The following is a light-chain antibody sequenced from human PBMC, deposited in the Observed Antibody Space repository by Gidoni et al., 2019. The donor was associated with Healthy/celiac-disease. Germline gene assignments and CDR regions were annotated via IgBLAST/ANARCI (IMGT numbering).Light chain of an antibody. CDR2: GAS. CDR1: QSVSSN. CDR3: QQYNNWPPNS. J-gene: IGKJ2*03. Sequence: EIVMTQSPATLSVSPGERATLSCRASQSVSSNLAWYQQKPGQAPRLLIYGASTRATGIPARFSGSGSGTEFTLTISSLQSEDFAVYYCQQYNNWPPNSFGQXTKLDIK. V-gene: IGKV3-15*01.